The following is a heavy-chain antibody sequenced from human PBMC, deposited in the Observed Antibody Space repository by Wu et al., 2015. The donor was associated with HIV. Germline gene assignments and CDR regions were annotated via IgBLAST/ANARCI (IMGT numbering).Heavy chain of an antibody. CDR1: GYRFIDYH. D-gene: IGHD3-10*01. V-gene: IGHV1-2*02. Sequence: QVQLVQSGAEVKKPGASVKVSCKASGYRFIDYHLNWIRQAPGEGFEWMGRINPANGGTNLAQKFQGRVSLTRNTSITTAYLELSSLTSDDTATYYCVNSGWGSDYHYDHWGQGTLVTVSS. CDR3: VNSGWGSDYHYDH. J-gene: IGHJ4*02. CDR2: INPANGGT.